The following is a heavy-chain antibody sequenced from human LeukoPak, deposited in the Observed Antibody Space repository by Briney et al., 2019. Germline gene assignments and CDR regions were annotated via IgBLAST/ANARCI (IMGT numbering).Heavy chain of an antibody. CDR1: GFTFSSYG. CDR3: AKTHSSSWGIFDY. D-gene: IGHD6-13*01. Sequence: GGSLRLSCATSGFTFSSYGMHWVRQAPGRGLEWVAFIRNDGSTKYFADSVKGRFTISRDNSKNTLYLQMNSLRAEDTAVYYCAKTHSSSWGIFDYWGQGTLVTVSS. CDR2: IRNDGSTK. V-gene: IGHV3-30*02. J-gene: IGHJ4*02.